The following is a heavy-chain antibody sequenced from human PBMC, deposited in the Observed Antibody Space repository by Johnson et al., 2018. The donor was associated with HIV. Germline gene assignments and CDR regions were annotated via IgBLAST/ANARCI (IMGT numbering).Heavy chain of an antibody. CDR2: FTWDGDRT. CDR3: ARDQYSTSDDDAFDI. J-gene: IGHJ3*02. CDR1: GFTFDYYA. Sequence: VQLVESGGGVVRPGGSLRLSCAASGFTFDYYAMNWVRQAPGKGLEWVSGFTWDGDRTAYADSVKGRFTISRDNAKKSLYVQMNSLRAEDTALYYCARDQYSTSDDDAFDIWGQGTMVTVSS. V-gene: IGHV3-20*04. D-gene: IGHD6-6*01.